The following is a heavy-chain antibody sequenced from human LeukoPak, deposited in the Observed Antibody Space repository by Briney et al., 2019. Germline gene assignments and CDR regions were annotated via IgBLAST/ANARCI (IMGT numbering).Heavy chain of an antibody. V-gene: IGHV1-2*02. CDR2: INPKSGGT. J-gene: IGHJ4*02. Sequence: ASVKVSCKASGYSFTAYSFHWVRQAPGQGPEWMGWINPKSGGTVYAQKFQGRVTMTRDTSISTAYMELSGLTSDDTAVYYCARDLVEAPAALNIFDYWGQGTLVTVSS. D-gene: IGHD2-2*01. CDR3: ARDLVEAPAALNIFDY. CDR1: GYSFTAYS.